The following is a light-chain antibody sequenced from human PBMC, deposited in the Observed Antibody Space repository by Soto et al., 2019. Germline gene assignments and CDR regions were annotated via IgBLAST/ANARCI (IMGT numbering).Light chain of an antibody. CDR1: SRDVGAYSY. J-gene: IGLJ1*01. V-gene: IGLV2-11*01. CDR2: DVS. Sequence: QSALTQPRSVSGSPVQSVTISCTGTSRDVGAYSYVSWYQQHPGKAPKLMIYDVSKRPSGVPDRFSGSKSGNTASLTISGLQAEDEAEYYCCSYAGSYTYVFGTGTKVTVL. CDR3: CSYAGSYTYV.